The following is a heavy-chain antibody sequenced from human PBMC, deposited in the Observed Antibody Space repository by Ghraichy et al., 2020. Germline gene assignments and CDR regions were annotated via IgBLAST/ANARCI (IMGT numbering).Heavy chain of an antibody. CDR3: ARDESRYCSSTSCPAYYYYYGMDV. Sequence: SETLSLTCAVSGGSISSSNWWSWVRQPPGKGLEWIGEIYHSGSTNYNPSLKSRVTISVDKSKNQFSLKLSSVTASDTAVYYCARDESRYCSSTSCPAYYYYYGMDVWGQGTTVTVSS. J-gene: IGHJ6*02. D-gene: IGHD2-2*01. CDR1: GGSISSSNW. V-gene: IGHV4-4*02. CDR2: IYHSGST.